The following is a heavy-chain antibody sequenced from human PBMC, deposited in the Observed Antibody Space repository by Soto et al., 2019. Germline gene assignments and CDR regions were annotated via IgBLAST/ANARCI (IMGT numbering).Heavy chain of an antibody. CDR3: ARAGNTSNSTAFDY. Sequence: SETLSLTCTVSGGSISSGGYYWSWTRQQPGKGLDWIGYIYYSASNYYNPSLNSRVTIAVDTSKNQFSLKLSSVTAEDTAVYYCARAGNTSNSTAFDYWGQGTLVTVSS. CDR1: GGSISSGGYY. J-gene: IGHJ4*02. V-gene: IGHV4-31*03. CDR2: IYYSASN. D-gene: IGHD5-18*01.